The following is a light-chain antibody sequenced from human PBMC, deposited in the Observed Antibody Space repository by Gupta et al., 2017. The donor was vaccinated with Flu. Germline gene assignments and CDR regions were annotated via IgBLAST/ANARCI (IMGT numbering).Light chain of an antibody. Sequence: DLQMTQSPSSLSASVGDRVTITCQASQDISNYLNWYQQKPGKAPKLLIYDASNLETGVPSRFSGSGSGTDFTFTISSLQPEDIATYYCQQYDNPPYSLGQGTKLEIK. J-gene: IGKJ2*03. CDR2: DAS. CDR3: QQYDNPPYS. V-gene: IGKV1-33*01. CDR1: QDISNY.